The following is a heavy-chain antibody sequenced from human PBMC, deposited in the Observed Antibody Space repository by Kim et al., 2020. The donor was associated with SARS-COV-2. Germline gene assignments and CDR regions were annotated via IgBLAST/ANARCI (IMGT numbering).Heavy chain of an antibody. D-gene: IGHD3-10*01. V-gene: IGHV4-59*01. CDR1: GGSISSYY. CDR2: IYYSGST. J-gene: IGHJ4*02. CDR3: ARARPYGGHDY. Sequence: SETLSLTCTVSGGSISSYYWSWIRQPPGKGLEWIGYIYYSGSTNYNPSLKSRVTISVDTSKNQFSLKLSSVTAADTAVYYCARARPYGGHDYWGQGTLVTVSS.